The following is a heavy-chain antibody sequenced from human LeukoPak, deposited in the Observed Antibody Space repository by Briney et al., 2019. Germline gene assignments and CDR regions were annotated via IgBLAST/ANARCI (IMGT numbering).Heavy chain of an antibody. CDR1: GFTFSSYW. V-gene: IGHV3-7*01. CDR2: IKQDGSEK. CDR3: ARDLGDYVWGSYRTRRMYYFDY. Sequence: GGSLRLSCAASGFTFSSYWMSWVRQAPGKGLEWVANIKQDGSEKYYVDSVKGRFTISRDNAKNSLYLQMNSLRAEDTAVYYCARDLGDYVWGSYRTRRMYYFDYWGQGTLVTVSS. D-gene: IGHD3-16*02. J-gene: IGHJ4*02.